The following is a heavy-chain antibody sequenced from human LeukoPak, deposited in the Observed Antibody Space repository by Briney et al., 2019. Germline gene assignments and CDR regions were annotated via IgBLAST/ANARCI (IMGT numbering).Heavy chain of an antibody. Sequence: GASVKVSCKASGYTLTGYYMHWVRQAPGQGLEWMGWINLNNDDKNYAQKFQGWVTMTRDTSISTAYMELSRLRSDDTAVYYCARGYYYDSSGYYQLDYWGQGTLVTVSS. CDR3: ARGYYYDSSGYYQLDY. CDR1: GYTLTGYY. V-gene: IGHV1-2*04. J-gene: IGHJ4*02. CDR2: INLNNDDK. D-gene: IGHD3-22*01.